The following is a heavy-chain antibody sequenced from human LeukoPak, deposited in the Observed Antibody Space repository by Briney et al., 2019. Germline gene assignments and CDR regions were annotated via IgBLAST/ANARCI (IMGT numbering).Heavy chain of an antibody. J-gene: IGHJ4*02. Sequence: GGSLRLSXVGSGFTFSNYWMNWVRQAPGEGLEGVANIKGSDKGHLDSVKGRFSVSRDDARNSLYLQMDSLRAEDTAVYYCARDVDWNYDLWGQGTVVRVSS. D-gene: IGHD1-7*01. CDR2: IKGSDK. CDR3: ARDVDWNYDL. CDR1: GFTFSNYW. V-gene: IGHV3-7*01.